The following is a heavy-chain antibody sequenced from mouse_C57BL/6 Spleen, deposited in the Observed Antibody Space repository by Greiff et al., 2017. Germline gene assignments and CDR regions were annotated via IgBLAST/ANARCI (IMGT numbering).Heavy chain of an antibody. CDR3: ARGYYGNYVDY. CDR1: GYSFTSYY. CDR2: IYPGSGNT. Sequence: VKLQQSGPELVKPGASVKISCKASGYSFTSYYIHWVKQRPGQGLEWIGWIYPGSGNTKYNEKFKGKATLTADTSSSTAYMQLSSLTSEDSAVYYCARGYYGNYVDYWGQGTTLTVSS. D-gene: IGHD2-1*01. V-gene: IGHV1-66*01. J-gene: IGHJ2*01.